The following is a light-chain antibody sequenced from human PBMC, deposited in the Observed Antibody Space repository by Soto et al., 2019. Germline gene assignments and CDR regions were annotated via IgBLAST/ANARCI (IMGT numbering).Light chain of an antibody. CDR1: SSDVGGYEY. CDR2: DVS. V-gene: IGLV2-14*01. J-gene: IGLJ2*01. CDR3: SSYTDSNTLAV. Sequence: QSVLTQPASVSGSPGQSITVSCAGTSSDVGGYEYVSWYQQHPGKAPKLIIYDVSSRPSGVSNRFSGSRSGNTASLTISGLQAEDEADYYCSSYTDSNTLAVFGGGNKVTVL.